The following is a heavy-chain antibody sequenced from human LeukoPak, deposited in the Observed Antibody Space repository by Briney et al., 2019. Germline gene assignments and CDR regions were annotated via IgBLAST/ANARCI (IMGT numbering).Heavy chain of an antibody. Sequence: GGSLRLSCAASGFTFSNYWMHWVRQVPEKGLVWVSRVNPDGSRLTYANSVKGRFTSSRDNARNTLYLQMNRLRVEDTAVYYCARGGSYGDYWGQGILVTVSS. D-gene: IGHD3-16*01. CDR1: GFTFSNYW. V-gene: IGHV3-74*01. CDR2: VNPDGSRL. J-gene: IGHJ4*02. CDR3: ARGGSYGDY.